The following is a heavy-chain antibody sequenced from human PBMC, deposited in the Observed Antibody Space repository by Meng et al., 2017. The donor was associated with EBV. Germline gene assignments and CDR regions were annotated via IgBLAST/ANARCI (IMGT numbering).Heavy chain of an antibody. J-gene: IGHJ4*02. D-gene: IGHD3-10*01. CDR2: GVCYRRNT. V-gene: IGHV3-33*01. CDR1: EYACATSTSHV. CDR3: ARVVGQGHCDY. Sequence: LLKPGAAGPRSGPPLRLSCPASEYACATSTSHVIRRGPRQAVERMGWVNVGVCYRRNTYYSHAVSSLITISTETSNNMLSLHLSSLNTADTAFYYCARVVGQGHCDYWGQGTLVTVSS.